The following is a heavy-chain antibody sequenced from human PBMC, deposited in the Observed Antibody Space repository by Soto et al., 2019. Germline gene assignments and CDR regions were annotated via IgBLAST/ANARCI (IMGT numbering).Heavy chain of an antibody. Sequence: GGSLRLSCAASGFTFSSYAMSWVRQAPWKGLEWVSAISGSGGSTYYADSVKGRFTISRDNSKNTLYLQMNSLRAEDTAVYYCGYPYERPLDYYYGMDVWGQGTTVTVSS. CDR2: ISGSGGST. J-gene: IGHJ6*02. V-gene: IGHV3-23*01. D-gene: IGHD1-26*01. CDR1: GFTFSSYA. CDR3: GYPYERPLDYYYGMDV.